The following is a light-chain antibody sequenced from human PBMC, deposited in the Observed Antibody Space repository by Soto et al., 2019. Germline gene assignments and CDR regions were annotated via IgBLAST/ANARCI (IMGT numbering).Light chain of an antibody. J-gene: IGLJ2*01. Sequence: NFMLTQPHSVSESPGKTVTISCTRSSGSIASNYVQWYQQRPGSAPTTVIYEDNQRPSGVPDRFSGSIDSSSNSASLTISGLKTEDEAVYYCQSYDSSNHDVVFGGETKVTVL. V-gene: IGLV6-57*04. CDR2: EDN. CDR3: QSYDSSNHDVV. CDR1: SGSIASNY.